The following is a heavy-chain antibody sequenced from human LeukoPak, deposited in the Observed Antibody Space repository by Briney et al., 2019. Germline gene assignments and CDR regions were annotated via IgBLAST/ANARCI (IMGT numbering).Heavy chain of an antibody. CDR2: ISGNSDYT. D-gene: IGHD6-19*01. J-gene: IGHJ4*02. CDR1: GFTFSNYG. CDR3: AKDLRGIAVAATYFDY. Sequence: GGSLRLSCAASGFTFSNYGMSWVRQAPGKGLGWVSSISGNSDYTYYADSVKGRFTISRDNSKNTGYLQMNSLRAEDTAVYYCAKDLRGIAVAATYFDYWGQGTLVTVSS. V-gene: IGHV3-23*01.